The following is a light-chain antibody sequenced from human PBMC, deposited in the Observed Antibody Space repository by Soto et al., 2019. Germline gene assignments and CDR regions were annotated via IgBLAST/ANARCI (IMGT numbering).Light chain of an antibody. CDR3: QQYYDWPPEVT. V-gene: IGKV3-15*01. J-gene: IGKJ3*01. Sequence: EIILTQSPASLSVSPGERATLSCRASQSVNNNLAWYQQKPGQAPRLLIYGASTRATGIPGRFRGSGSGTEFTLTITSLQSEDFAVYFCQQYYDWPPEVTFGPGTKVDFK. CDR1: QSVNNN. CDR2: GAS.